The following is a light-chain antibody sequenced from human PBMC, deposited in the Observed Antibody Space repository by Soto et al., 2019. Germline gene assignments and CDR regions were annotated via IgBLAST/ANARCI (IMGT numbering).Light chain of an antibody. V-gene: IGLV1-36*01. J-gene: IGLJ2*01. CDR3: AAWDDSLNGLV. Sequence: QSVLTQPPSVSEAPRQRVTISCSGSSSNIGNNAVNWYQQLPGKAPKLLIYYDDLLPSGVSDRFSGSKSGTSASLAISRLQSEDEADYYCAAWDDSLNGLVFGGGTKVTVL. CDR1: SSNIGNNA. CDR2: YDD.